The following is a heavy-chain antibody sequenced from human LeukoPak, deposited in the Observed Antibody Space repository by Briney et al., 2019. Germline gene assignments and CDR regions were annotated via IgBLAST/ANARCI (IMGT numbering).Heavy chain of an antibody. D-gene: IGHD3-22*01. CDR3: ARDPDYYDSSGYHPDY. CDR1: GFTFSDYY. V-gene: IGHV3-11*04. CDR2: ISSSGSTI. J-gene: IGHJ4*02. Sequence: GGSLRLSCAASGFTFSDYYMSWIRQAPGKGLEWVSYISSSGSTIYYADSVKGRFTISRDNAKNSLYLQMNSLRVEDTAVYYCARDPDYYDSSGYHPDYWGQGTLVTVSS.